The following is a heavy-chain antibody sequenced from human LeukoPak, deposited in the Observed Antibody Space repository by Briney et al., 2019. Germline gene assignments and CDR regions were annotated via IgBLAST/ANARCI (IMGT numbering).Heavy chain of an antibody. Sequence: PSETLSLTCTVSGGSISSSSYYWGWIRQPPGKGLEWIGSIYYSGSTNYNPSLKSRVTISVDTSKNQFSLKLSSVAAADTAVYYCAAAGYYDPRYYFDYWGQGTLVTVSS. D-gene: IGHD3-22*01. CDR2: IYYSGST. V-gene: IGHV4-39*07. J-gene: IGHJ4*02. CDR3: AAAGYYDPRYYFDY. CDR1: GGSISSSSYY.